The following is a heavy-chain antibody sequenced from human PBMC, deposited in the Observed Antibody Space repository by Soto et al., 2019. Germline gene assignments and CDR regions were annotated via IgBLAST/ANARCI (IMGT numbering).Heavy chain of an antibody. CDR3: ARLDTGITGTPDH. Sequence: SLRLSCAASGFTFSSYGMHWVRQAPGKGLEWVAVIWYDGSNKYYADSVKGRFTISRDNSKNTLYLQMNSLRAEDTAVYYCARLDTGITGTPDHWGQGTLVTVSS. J-gene: IGHJ5*02. CDR1: GFTFSSYG. V-gene: IGHV3-33*01. CDR2: IWYDGSNK. D-gene: IGHD1-7*01.